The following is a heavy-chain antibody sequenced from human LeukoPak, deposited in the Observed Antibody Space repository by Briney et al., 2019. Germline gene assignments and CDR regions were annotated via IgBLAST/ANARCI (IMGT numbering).Heavy chain of an antibody. V-gene: IGHV3-23*01. CDR2: LSGSGGST. CDR3: AKKLRASGDYRLGPLDY. D-gene: IGHD4-17*01. J-gene: IGHJ4*02. Sequence: GGSLRLSCAAPGFTFSSYAMSWVRQAPGKGLEWVSGLSGSGGSTYYADPVKGRFTISRDNSKNTVFLQMNSLRAEDTAVYYCAKKLRASGDYRLGPLDYWGQGTLVTVSS. CDR1: GFTFSSYA.